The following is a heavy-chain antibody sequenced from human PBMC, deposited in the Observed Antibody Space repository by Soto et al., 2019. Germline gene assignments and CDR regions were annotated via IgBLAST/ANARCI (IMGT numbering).Heavy chain of an antibody. CDR1: GFTFSSYA. V-gene: IGHV3-21*01. CDR2: ISSSSSYI. J-gene: IGHJ6*02. CDR3: AREDIRRWAAAGTYRYYYYGMDV. Sequence: GGSLRLSCAASGFTFSSYAMNWVRQAPGKGLEWVSSISSSSSYIYYADSVKGRFTISRDNAKNSLYLQMNSLRAEDTAVYYCAREDIRRWAAAGTYRYYYYGMDVWGQGTTVTVSS. D-gene: IGHD6-13*01.